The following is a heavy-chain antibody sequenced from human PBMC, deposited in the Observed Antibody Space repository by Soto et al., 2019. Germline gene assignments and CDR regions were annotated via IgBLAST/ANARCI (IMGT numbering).Heavy chain of an antibody. CDR3: ASFTSGSWYFDC. CDR2: IKQDGGEK. CDR1: GFTLSSYW. V-gene: IGHV3-7*05. J-gene: IGHJ4*02. Sequence: GGSLRLSCAASGFTLSSYWMSWVRQAPGKGLEWVANIKQDGGEKHYVDSVKGRFTISRDNAKNSLYLQMNSLRPEDTAVYYCASFTSGSWYFDCWGQGTLVTVPQ. D-gene: IGHD6-13*01.